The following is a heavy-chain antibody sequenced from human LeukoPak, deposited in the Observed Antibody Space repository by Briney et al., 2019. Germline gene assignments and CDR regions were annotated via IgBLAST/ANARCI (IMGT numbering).Heavy chain of an antibody. CDR3: ARINWNYFDY. CDR2: IYYGGNT. V-gene: IGHV4-59*08. CDR1: GGSISSYY. J-gene: IGHJ4*02. Sequence: SETLSLTCTVSGGSISSYYWSWVRQPPGKGLEWIGYIYYGGNTNYNPSLKSRLTMSADRSRNQFSLNLNSVTAADTAVYYCARINWNYFDYWGQGILVTVSS. D-gene: IGHD1-1*01.